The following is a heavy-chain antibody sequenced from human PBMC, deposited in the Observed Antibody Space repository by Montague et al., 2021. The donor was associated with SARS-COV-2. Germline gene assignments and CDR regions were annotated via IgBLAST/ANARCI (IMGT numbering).Heavy chain of an antibody. D-gene: IGHD6-13*01. CDR3: AREIAAAPDY. CDR2: IDWDDDK. Sequence: VKPTQTLTLTCTFSGFSLSTSGMCVSWVRQPPGKALEWLARIDWDDDKYYSTSLETRLTISKDTSKNQVVLTMTNMDPVDTATYYCAREIAAAPDYWGQGTLVTVSS. CDR1: GFSLSTSGMC. J-gene: IGHJ4*02. V-gene: IGHV2-70*11.